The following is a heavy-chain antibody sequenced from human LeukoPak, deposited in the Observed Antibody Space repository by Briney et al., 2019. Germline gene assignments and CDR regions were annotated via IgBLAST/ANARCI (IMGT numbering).Heavy chain of an antibody. CDR3: ARLVSSGSYPQIYYYYYGMDV. V-gene: IGHV4-59*04. CDR2: IYYSGST. D-gene: IGHD1-26*01. J-gene: IGHJ6*02. CDR1: GGSISSYY. Sequence: SETLSLTCTVSGGSISSYYWSWIRQPPGKGLEWIGYIYYSGSTYYNPSLKSRVTISVDTSKNQFSLKLSSVTAADTAVYYCARLVSSGSYPQIYYYYYGMDVWGQGTTVTVSS.